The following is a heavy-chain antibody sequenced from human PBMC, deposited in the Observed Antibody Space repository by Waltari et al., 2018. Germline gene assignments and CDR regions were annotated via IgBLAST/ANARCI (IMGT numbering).Heavy chain of an antibody. D-gene: IGHD3-10*01. V-gene: IGHV3-30*02. Sequence: QVQLVESGGGVVQPGGSLSLSCAASGFTFSSYGMHWVRQAPGKGLEWVAFIRYDGSNKYYADSVKGRFTISRDNSKNTLYLQMNSLRAEDTAVYYCAKVAGYYYYYYMDVWGKGTTVTVSS. J-gene: IGHJ6*03. CDR3: AKVAGYYYYYYMDV. CDR1: GFTFSSYG. CDR2: IRYDGSNK.